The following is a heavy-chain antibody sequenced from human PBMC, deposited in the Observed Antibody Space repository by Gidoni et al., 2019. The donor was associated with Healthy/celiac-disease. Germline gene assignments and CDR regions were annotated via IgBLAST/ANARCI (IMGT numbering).Heavy chain of an antibody. V-gene: IGHV3-43*01. CDR3: AKDHGGLGGFDY. J-gene: IGHJ4*02. CDR2: ISWDGGST. Sequence: EVQLVESGGVVVQPGGSLRLSCAASGFTFDDYTMHWVRQAPGKGLEWVSLISWDGGSTYYADSVKGRFTISRDNSKNSLYLQMNSLRTEDTALYYCAKDHGGLGGFDYWGQGTLVTVSS. CDR1: GFTFDDYT. D-gene: IGHD3-16*01.